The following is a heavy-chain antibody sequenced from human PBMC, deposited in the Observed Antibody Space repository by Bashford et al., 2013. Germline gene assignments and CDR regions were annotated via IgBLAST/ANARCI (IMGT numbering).Heavy chain of an antibody. V-gene: IGHV1-69*06. Sequence: SVKVSCKASGGTFSSYAISWVRQAPGQGLEWMGGIIPIFGTANYAQKFQGRVTITADKSTSTAYMELSSLRSEDTAVYYCARGQSRGVTDFDYVGPGNPGHRLL. CDR2: IIPIFGTA. J-gene: IGHJ4*02. CDR3: ARGQSRGVTDFDY. CDR1: GGTFSSYA. D-gene: IGHD5-24*01.